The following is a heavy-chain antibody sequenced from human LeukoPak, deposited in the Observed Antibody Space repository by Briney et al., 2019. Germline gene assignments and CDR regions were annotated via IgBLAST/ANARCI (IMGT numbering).Heavy chain of an antibody. CDR1: GYTLTELS. V-gene: IGHV1-24*01. CDR2: FDPEDGET. J-gene: IGHJ2*01. Sequence: ASVKVSCKVSGYTLTELSMHWVRRAPGKGLEWMGGFDPEDGETIYAQKFQGRVTITEDTSTDTAYMELSSLRSEDTAVYYCATDLSGSYPHWYFDLWGRGTLVTVSS. D-gene: IGHD1-26*01. CDR3: ATDLSGSYPHWYFDL.